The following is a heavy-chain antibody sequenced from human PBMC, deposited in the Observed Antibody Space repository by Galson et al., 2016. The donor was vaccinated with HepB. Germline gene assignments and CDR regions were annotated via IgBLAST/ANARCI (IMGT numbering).Heavy chain of an antibody. CDR2: ISWTGGSI. J-gene: IGHJ6*02. CDR1: GFTFDDYA. V-gene: IGHV3-9*01. CDR3: AKDIWPFGGPRGMDV. D-gene: IGHD3-3*01. Sequence: SLRLSCAASGFTFDDYAMRWVRPTPGTGVEWDAGISWTGGSIRYADAVKGRFTIARANAKNSLYLQMNSLRVEDTALYYCAKDIWPFGGPRGMDVWGQGTTVTVSS.